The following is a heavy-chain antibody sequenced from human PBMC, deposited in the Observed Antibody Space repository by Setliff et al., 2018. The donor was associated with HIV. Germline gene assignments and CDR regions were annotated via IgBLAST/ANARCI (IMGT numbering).Heavy chain of an antibody. CDR2: IFPLDSET. Sequence: GESLKISCKGPEYFFRTSWIGWVRQLPGKGLEWVAVIFPLDSETRYNPSLEGHLTISVDKSINTAYLQWSSLRASDTAVYYCTRHPLQPEVSGYFYLMDVWGTGTTVTVSS. J-gene: IGHJ6*04. CDR1: EYFFRTSW. V-gene: IGHV5-51*01. CDR3: TRHPLQPEVSGYFYLMDV. D-gene: IGHD2-21*01.